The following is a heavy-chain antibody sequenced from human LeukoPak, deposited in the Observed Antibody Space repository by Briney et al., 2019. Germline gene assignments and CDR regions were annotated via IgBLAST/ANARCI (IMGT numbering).Heavy chain of an antibody. V-gene: IGHV4-38-2*02. Sequence: TSETLSLTCTVSGYSISSGYYWGWIRQPPGKGLEWIGSIYHSGSTYYNPSLKSRVTISVDTSKNQFSPKLSSVTAADTAVYYCARHNRWELPYYFDYWGQGTLVTVSS. CDR1: GYSISSGYY. J-gene: IGHJ4*02. D-gene: IGHD1-26*01. CDR2: IYHSGST. CDR3: ARHNRWELPYYFDY.